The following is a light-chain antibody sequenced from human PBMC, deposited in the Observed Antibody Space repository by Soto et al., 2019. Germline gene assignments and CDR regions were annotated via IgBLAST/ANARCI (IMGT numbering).Light chain of an antibody. Sequence: QSVLTQPPSASGTPGQRVTISCSGSSSNIGENTVNWYQQLPGKAPKLLIYSDDQRPSGVPARFSGSKSGTSASLAISGLQSEDESDYYCAAWDDSLDGWVFGGGTKVTVL. CDR1: SSNIGENT. CDR2: SDD. V-gene: IGLV1-44*01. J-gene: IGLJ3*02. CDR3: AAWDDSLDGWV.